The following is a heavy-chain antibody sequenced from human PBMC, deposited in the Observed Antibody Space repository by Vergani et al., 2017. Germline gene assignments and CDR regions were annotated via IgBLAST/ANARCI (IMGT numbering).Heavy chain of an antibody. Sequence: VQLVESGGGLVQPGGSLRLSCTASGFTFSNYWMQWVRQAPGKGLMWVSRINSDGDRTSYADSVKGRFTISRDNAKSTLYLQMDSLRAEDTAVYYCARDGWELLDYFYYMDVWGKGTTVTVSS. CDR2: INSDGDRT. V-gene: IGHV3-74*01. D-gene: IGHD1-26*01. CDR1: GFTFSNYW. CDR3: ARDGWELLDYFYYMDV. J-gene: IGHJ6*03.